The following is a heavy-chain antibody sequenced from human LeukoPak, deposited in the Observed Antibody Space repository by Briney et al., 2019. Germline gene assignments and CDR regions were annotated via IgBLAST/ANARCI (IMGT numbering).Heavy chain of an antibody. V-gene: IGHV4-31*03. CDR3: ARVVKDYGSGSYYHKYYYYYYGMDV. D-gene: IGHD3-10*01. CDR2: IYYSGST. CDR1: GGSISSGGSY. Sequence: PSETLSLTCTVSGGSISSGGSYWSWIRQHPGKGLEWIGYIYYSGSTYYNPSLKSRVTISVDTSKNQFSLKLSSVTAADTAVYYCARVVKDYGSGSYYHKYYYYYYGMDVWGQGTTVTVSS. J-gene: IGHJ6*02.